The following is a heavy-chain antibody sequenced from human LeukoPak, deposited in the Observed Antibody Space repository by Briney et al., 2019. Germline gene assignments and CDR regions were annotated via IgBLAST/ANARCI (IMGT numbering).Heavy chain of an antibody. CDR1: GFTFSSYS. D-gene: IGHD3-22*01. CDR3: ARPAPLYYDSSGYTGAFDI. J-gene: IGHJ3*02. CDR2: ISSSSSYK. V-gene: IGHV3-21*01. Sequence: GGSLRVSCAASGFTFSSYSMNWVRQAPGKGLEWVSSISSSSSYKYYADSVKGRFTISRDNAKNSLYLQMNSLRAEDTAVYYCARPAPLYYDSSGYTGAFDIWGQGTMVTVSS.